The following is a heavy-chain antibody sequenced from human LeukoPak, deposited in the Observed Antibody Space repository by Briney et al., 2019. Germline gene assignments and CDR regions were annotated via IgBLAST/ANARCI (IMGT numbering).Heavy chain of an antibody. CDR3: ARTQGYCSSTSCYGYYYYYMDV. Sequence: PSETLSLTCGVYGGSFSDYYWSWIRQPPGKGLEWIGEINHSGSTNYNPSLKSRVTISVDTSKNQFSLKLSSVTAADTAVYYCARTQGYCSSTSCYGYYYYYMDVWGKGTTVTVSS. J-gene: IGHJ6*03. CDR2: INHSGST. D-gene: IGHD2-2*01. V-gene: IGHV4-34*01. CDR1: GGSFSDYY.